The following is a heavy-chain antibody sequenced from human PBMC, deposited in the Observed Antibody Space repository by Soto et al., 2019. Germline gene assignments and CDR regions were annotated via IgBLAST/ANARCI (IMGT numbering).Heavy chain of an antibody. J-gene: IGHJ3*02. V-gene: IGHV1-3*01. D-gene: IGHD4-17*01. CDR1: GYNFTNCA. CDR2: IKGDTGNT. CDR3: ARGAGRSPVTRAFDI. Sequence: QVQLLQSAAELKMPGASLNLSCKTSGYNFTNCAVHWLRQAPGQRLEWLVWIKGDTGNTRFSERFQDRVTLTRDTSASTVYMELTGLKSEDTAIYYCARGAGRSPVTRAFDIWGQGTVVTVSS.